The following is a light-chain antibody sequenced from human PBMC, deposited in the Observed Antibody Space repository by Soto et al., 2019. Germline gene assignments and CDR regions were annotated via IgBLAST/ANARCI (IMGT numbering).Light chain of an antibody. Sequence: DIQMTQSPSSLSASVGDTVTITCRATQTISTILNWYQHKPGKAPNLLIYAASSLQSGVPSRFSGSGSGTDFTLTISSLQPDDFATYYCQQYSDSSGAFGPGTKVDI. CDR1: QTISTI. V-gene: IGKV1-39*01. J-gene: IGKJ3*01. CDR2: AAS. CDR3: QQYSDSSGA.